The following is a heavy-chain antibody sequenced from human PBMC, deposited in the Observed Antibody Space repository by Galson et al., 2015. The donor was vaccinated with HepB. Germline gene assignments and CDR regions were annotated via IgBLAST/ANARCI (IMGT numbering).Heavy chain of an antibody. CDR2: INPSGGST. J-gene: IGHJ3*02. D-gene: IGHD3-10*01. CDR3: AHPYYYGSGSPDDAFDI. Sequence: SVKVSCKASGYTFTSYYMHWVRQAPGQGLEWMGIINPSGGSTSYAQKFQGRVTMTRDTSTSTVYMELSSLRSEDTAVYYCAHPYYYGSGSPDDAFDIWGQGTMVTVSS. V-gene: IGHV1-46*03. CDR1: GYTFTSYY.